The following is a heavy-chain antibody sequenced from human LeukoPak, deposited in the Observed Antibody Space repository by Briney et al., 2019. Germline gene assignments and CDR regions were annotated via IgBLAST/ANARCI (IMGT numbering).Heavy chain of an antibody. CDR1: GGSFSGYY. D-gene: IGHD6-19*01. Sequence: SETLSLTCAVCGGSFSGYYWSWIRQPPGKGLEWIGEINHSGSANYNPSLKSRVTISVDTSKNQFSLKLSSVTAADTAVYYCARIRGWPTGYYYMDVWGKGTTVTVSS. CDR3: ARIRGWPTGYYYMDV. V-gene: IGHV4-34*01. CDR2: INHSGSA. J-gene: IGHJ6*03.